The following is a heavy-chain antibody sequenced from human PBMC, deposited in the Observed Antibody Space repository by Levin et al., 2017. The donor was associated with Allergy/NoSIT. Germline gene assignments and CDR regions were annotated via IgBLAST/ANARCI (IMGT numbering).Heavy chain of an antibody. Sequence: PGGSLRLSCAASGFTFSSYGMHWVRQAPGKGLEWVAVIWYDGSNKYYADSVKGRFTISRDNSKNTLYLQMNSLRAEDTAVYYCARRYCGGDYHLDYWGQGTLVTVSS. CDR3: ARRYCGGDYHLDY. V-gene: IGHV3-33*01. D-gene: IGHD2-21*02. J-gene: IGHJ4*02. CDR2: IWYDGSNK. CDR1: GFTFSSYG.